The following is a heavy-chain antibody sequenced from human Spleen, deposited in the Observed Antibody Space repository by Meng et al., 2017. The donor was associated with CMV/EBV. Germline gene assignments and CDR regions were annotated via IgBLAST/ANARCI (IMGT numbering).Heavy chain of an antibody. V-gene: IGHV1-2*02. J-gene: IGHJ4*02. CDR2: INTNSGGT. CDR3: VTDTPYYDDHRNEMEY. Sequence: ASVKVSCKASRYTFTGYYMHWVRQAPGQGLEWMGWINTNSGGTNYAQKFQGRVTMTRDTSISTAYLELRSLKSDDTAVYYCVTDTPYYDDHRNEMEYWGQGTLVTVSS. CDR1: RYTFTGYY. D-gene: IGHD3-22*01.